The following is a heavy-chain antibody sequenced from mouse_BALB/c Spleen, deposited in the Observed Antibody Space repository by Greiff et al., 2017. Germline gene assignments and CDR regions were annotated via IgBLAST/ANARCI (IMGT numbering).Heavy chain of an antibody. CDR3: NRYYFDY. V-gene: IGHV14-4*02. J-gene: IGHJ2*01. CDR1: GFNIKDYY. CDR2: IDPENGDT. Sequence: VQLQQSGAELVRSGASVKLSCTASGFNIKDYYMHWVKQRPEQGLEWIGWIDPENGDTEYAPKFQGKATMTADTSSNTAYLQLSSLTSEDTAVYYCNRYYFDYWGQGTTLTVSS.